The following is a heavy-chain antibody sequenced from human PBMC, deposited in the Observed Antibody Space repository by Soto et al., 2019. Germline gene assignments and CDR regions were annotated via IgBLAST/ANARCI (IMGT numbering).Heavy chain of an antibody. J-gene: IGHJ4*02. V-gene: IGHV3-21*01. CDR1: GFTFSSYS. CDR3: ARVVVVPAAGIDY. Sequence: EVQLVESGGGLVKPGGSLRLSCAASGFTFSSYSMNWVRQAPGKGLEWVSSISSSSSYIYYADSVKGRFTTSRDNAKNSLYLQMNSLRAEDPAVYYCARVVVVPAAGIDYWGQGTLVTVSS. CDR2: ISSSSSYI. D-gene: IGHD2-2*01.